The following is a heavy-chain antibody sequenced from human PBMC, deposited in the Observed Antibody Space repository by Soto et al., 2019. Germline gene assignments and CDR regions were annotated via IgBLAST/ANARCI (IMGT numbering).Heavy chain of an antibody. Sequence: QVQLVESGGGVIQPGRSLRLSRAASGFTFSYHALNWVRQAPGKGLEWVAVISYDGDNKYIAEAVKGRLTISRDNPKNTVSLQMNSLRTEDTAMYFCARGTTTSAFSVMDVWGQGTTVTVSS. CDR1: GFTFSYHA. J-gene: IGHJ6*02. CDR3: ARGTTTSAFSVMDV. V-gene: IGHV3-30-3*01. CDR2: ISYDGDNK. D-gene: IGHD1-1*01.